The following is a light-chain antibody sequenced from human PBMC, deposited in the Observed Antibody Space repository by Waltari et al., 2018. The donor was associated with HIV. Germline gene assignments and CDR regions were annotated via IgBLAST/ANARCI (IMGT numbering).Light chain of an antibody. Sequence: QSVLTQPPSASGTPGQRVTISCSGSTSNIGNANVYWYQQLPGTAPKLLIYKNIQRPSGVPDRFTGSKSGTSASLAISGLRSEDEADYYCVGWDSSLGGYVFGAGTKVTVL. CDR1: TSNIGNAN. CDR2: KNI. V-gene: IGLV1-47*01. CDR3: VGWDSSLGGYV. J-gene: IGLJ1*01.